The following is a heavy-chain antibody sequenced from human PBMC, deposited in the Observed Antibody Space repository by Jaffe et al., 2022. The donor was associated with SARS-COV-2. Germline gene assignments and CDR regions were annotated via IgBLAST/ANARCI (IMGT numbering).Heavy chain of an antibody. CDR1: GFTFSPYP. CDR3: ARAKGGTYYNGNDY. D-gene: IGHD3-10*01. Sequence: QVQLVESGGGVVQPGMSLRLSCAASGFTFSPYPMHWVRQAPDKGLEWVAVISYDGSSEYYADSVRGRFTISRDNSKNTLYLQMNSLRLEDTAVYYCARAKGGTYYNGNDYWGQGTLVTVSS. CDR2: ISYDGSSE. J-gene: IGHJ4*02. V-gene: IGHV3-30*04.